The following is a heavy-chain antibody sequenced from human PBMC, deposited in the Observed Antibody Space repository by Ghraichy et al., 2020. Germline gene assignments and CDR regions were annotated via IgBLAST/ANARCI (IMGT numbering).Heavy chain of an antibody. D-gene: IGHD6-13*01. Sequence: GGSLRLSCAASGFTLSSYWMSWVRQAPGKGLEWVAIIKSDGTEKYYLDSVKGRFTISRDNAKNSLYLQMNSLRAKDTAVYYCARDARSSWSYWGQGTLVTVSS. CDR2: IKSDGTEK. CDR3: ARDARSSWSY. CDR1: GFTLSSYW. J-gene: IGHJ4*02. V-gene: IGHV3-7*03.